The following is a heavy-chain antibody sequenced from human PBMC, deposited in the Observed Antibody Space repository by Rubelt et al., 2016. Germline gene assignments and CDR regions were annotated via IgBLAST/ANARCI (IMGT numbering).Heavy chain of an antibody. Sequence: VQLLESGGGLVQPGGSLRLSCAASGFTFSSYAMSWVRQAPGKGLEWVAVISYDGTNKYYADSGKGRFTSSRDNSKNPRYLQMNSLRAEDTAVYYCASSSGWYFDYWGQGTLVTVSS. V-gene: IGHV3-30*04. CDR3: ASSSGWYFDY. J-gene: IGHJ4*02. CDR2: ISYDGTNK. CDR1: GFTFSSYA. D-gene: IGHD6-19*01.